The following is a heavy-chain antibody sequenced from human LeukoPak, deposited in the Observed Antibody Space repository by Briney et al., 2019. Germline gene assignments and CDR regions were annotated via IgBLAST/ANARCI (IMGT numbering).Heavy chain of an antibody. J-gene: IGHJ4*02. V-gene: IGHV1-2*02. D-gene: IGHD6-19*01. CDR3: ARAIAVAGPDY. CDR1: GYTFTRYY. CDR2: INPNSGGT. Sequence: ASVTVSCKASGYTFTRYYMHWVRQAPGQGLEWMGWINPNSGGTNYAQKFQGRVTMTRDTSISTAYMELSRLRSDDTAVYYCARAIAVAGPDYWGQGTLVTVSS.